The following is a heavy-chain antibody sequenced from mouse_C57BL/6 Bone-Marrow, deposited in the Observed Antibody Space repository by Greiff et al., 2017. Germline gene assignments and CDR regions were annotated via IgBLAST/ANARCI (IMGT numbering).Heavy chain of an antibody. Sequence: EVQLVESGGDLVKPGGSLKLSCAASGFTFSSYGMSWVRQTPDKRLEWVATISSGGSYTYYPDSVKGRFTISRDNAKNTLYLQMSSLKSEDTAMYYCARPLRYFEVWGTGTTVTVSS. J-gene: IGHJ1*03. V-gene: IGHV5-6*01. CDR1: GFTFSSYG. CDR3: ARPLRYFEV. CDR2: ISSGGSYT.